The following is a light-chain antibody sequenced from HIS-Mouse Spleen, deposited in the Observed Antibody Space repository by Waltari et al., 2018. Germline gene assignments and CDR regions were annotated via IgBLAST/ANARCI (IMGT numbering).Light chain of an antibody. CDR1: KLGDKY. CDR2: QDS. V-gene: IGLV3-1*01. CDR3: QAWDSSTVV. Sequence: SYELTQPPSVSVSPGQTASITCSGDKLGDKYACWYQQKPGRFPVLVITQDSKRPSGIPERFSGSNSGNTATLTISGTQAMDEADYYCQAWDSSTVVFGGGTKLTVL. J-gene: IGLJ2*01.